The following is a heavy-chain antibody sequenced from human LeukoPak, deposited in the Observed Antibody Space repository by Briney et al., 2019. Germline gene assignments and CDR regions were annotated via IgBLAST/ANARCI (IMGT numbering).Heavy chain of an antibody. D-gene: IGHD2-21*02. CDR2: TYYSGST. J-gene: IGHJ5*02. V-gene: IGHV4-59*01. CDR3: ARACGGDCRHVSSPLDP. CDR1: GGSLNTYS. Sequence: SETLSLTCTVSGGSLNTYSWNWIRQPPGRGLEWIGLTYYSGSTSYNPSLKSRVTISVDTSKNQVSLRLYSVTPSDTAVYYCARACGGDCRHVSSPLDPWGRGTLVTVSS.